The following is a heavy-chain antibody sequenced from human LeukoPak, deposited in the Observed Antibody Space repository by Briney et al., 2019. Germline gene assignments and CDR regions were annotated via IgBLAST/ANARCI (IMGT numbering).Heavy chain of an antibody. Sequence: SETLSLTCTVSGGSISRYYWSWIRQPAGKGLEWIGLIYPSGSTNYNLSLKSRATMLVDTSKNQFSLKVNSVTAADTAVYYCARGGASSLPFDYWGQGTLVTVSS. CDR2: IYPSGST. CDR1: GGSISRYY. J-gene: IGHJ4*02. D-gene: IGHD1-26*01. CDR3: ARGGASSLPFDY. V-gene: IGHV4-4*07.